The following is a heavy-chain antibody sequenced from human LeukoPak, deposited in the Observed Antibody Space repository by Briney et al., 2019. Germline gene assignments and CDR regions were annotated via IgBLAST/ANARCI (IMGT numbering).Heavy chain of an antibody. CDR2: IYYSGST. Sequence: SETLSLTCTVSGGSISSYYWSWIRQPPGKGLEWIGYIYYSGSTNYNTSLKSRASISVDTSKNQLSLKMSSVTAADTAMYYCARGSAFDIWGQGTMVTVSS. CDR3: ARGSAFDI. V-gene: IGHV4-59*01. CDR1: GGSISSYY. J-gene: IGHJ3*02.